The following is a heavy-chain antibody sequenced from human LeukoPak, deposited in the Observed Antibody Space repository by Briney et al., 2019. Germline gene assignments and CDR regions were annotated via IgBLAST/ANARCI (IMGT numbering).Heavy chain of an antibody. D-gene: IGHD1-26*01. CDR1: GDSISSGDYY. Sequence: PSETLSLTCSVSGDSISSGDYYWSWIRQPAGKGLEWIGRIYTSGGPDYNPSLKSRVTMSVDTSKNQFSLKLSSVTAADTAVYYCARGEYSGNYDCWGQGTLVTVSS. CDR3: ARGEYSGNYDC. J-gene: IGHJ4*02. V-gene: IGHV4-61*02. CDR2: IYTSGGP.